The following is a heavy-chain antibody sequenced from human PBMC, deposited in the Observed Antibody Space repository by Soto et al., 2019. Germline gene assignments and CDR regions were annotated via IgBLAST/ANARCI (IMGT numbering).Heavy chain of an antibody. J-gene: IGHJ4*03. V-gene: IGHV4-39*01. CDR3: SRRRSESYSDF. Sequence: TSETLSLTCTVSGGSLNSYSWGWIRQPPGKGLEWIATIHYSGATAYNPSLKSRVAVSVDTSKNQFSLRLSSVTVADTAVYYCSRRRSESYSDFWGQGTMVTVSS. CDR1: GGSLNSYS. CDR2: IHYSGAT.